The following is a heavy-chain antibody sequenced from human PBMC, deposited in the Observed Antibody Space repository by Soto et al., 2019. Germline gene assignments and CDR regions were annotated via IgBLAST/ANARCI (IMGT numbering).Heavy chain of an antibody. J-gene: IGHJ4*02. V-gene: IGHV4-34*01. CDR3: ATLPHYGDPKAGF. CDR2: INHSGST. D-gene: IGHD4-17*01. CDR1: GGSFSGYY. Sequence: SETLSLTCAVYGGSFSGYYWSWIRQPPGKGLEWIGEINHSGSTNYNPSLKSRVTISVDTSKNQFSLKLSSVTAADTAVYYCATLPHYGDPKAGFWGQGT.